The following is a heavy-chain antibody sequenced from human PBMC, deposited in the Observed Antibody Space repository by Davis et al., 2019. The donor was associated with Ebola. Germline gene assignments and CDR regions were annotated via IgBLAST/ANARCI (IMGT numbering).Heavy chain of an antibody. D-gene: IGHD6-6*01. V-gene: IGHV3-49*04. CDR2: ISSIAFGGKP. CDR3: SRDLKQRPPSYYDGMDV. Sequence: GGSLRLSCRVSGFTFGDYAINWVRQAPGKGLEWVGFISSIAFGGKPAYAASVKGRFTISRDDSKSIAYLQMDSLKIEDTAVYYCSRDLKQRPPSYYDGMDVWGQGTSVTVSS. J-gene: IGHJ6*02. CDR1: GFTFGDYA.